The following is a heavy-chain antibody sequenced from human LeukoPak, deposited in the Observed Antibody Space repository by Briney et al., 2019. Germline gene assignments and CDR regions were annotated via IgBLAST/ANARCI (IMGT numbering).Heavy chain of an antibody. CDR1: GFTFTSAW. D-gene: IGHD1-20*01. Sequence: GGSLRLSCAASGFTFTSAWMNWVRQAPGKGLEWVGRIKSKTDGGTTEYAAPVKGRFTISRDDSKNTLYLQMNSLKAEDTAVYYCARDSLPGITGTLINWFDPWGQGTLVTVSS. J-gene: IGHJ5*02. V-gene: IGHV3-15*07. CDR3: ARDSLPGITGTLINWFDP. CDR2: IKSKTDGGTT.